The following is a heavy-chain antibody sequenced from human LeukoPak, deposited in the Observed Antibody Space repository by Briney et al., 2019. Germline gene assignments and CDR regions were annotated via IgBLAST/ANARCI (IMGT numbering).Heavy chain of an antibody. CDR2: ISSGSTI. V-gene: IGHV3-11*01. CDR1: GFTFSDYY. CDR3: ARVGRGDGYNSDYYYYMDV. Sequence: GGSLRLSCAASGFTFSDYYMSWIRQAPGKGLEWVSYISSGSTIYYADSVKGRFTISRDNAKNLLYLQMNSLRAEDTAVYYCARVGRGDGYNSDYYYYMDVWGKGTTVTISS. D-gene: IGHD5-24*01. J-gene: IGHJ6*03.